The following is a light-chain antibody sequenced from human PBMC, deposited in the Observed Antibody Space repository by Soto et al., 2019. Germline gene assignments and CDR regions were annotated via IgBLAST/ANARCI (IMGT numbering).Light chain of an antibody. CDR1: QSLSSN. J-gene: IGKJ5*01. CDR3: QQRSNWPPIT. V-gene: IGKV3-11*01. CDR2: DAS. Sequence: EIVMTQSPATLSVSPGERATLSCRASQSLSSNLAWYQWRPGQAPRLLIYDASARATGIPARFSGSGSGTDFTLTISDLEPEDFGIYYCQQRSNWPPITFGQGTRLEIK.